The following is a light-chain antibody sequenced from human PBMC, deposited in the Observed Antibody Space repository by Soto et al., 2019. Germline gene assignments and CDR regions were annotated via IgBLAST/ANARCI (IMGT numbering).Light chain of an antibody. CDR2: DVT. CDR3: SSYASGTARV. V-gene: IGLV2-14*01. CDR1: SSDIGGYNF. Sequence: QSALAQPASVSGSPGQSITISCTGTSSDIGGYNFVSWYQQYPGRAPTIIIYDVTNRPSGVSDRFSGSKSGNTASLTISGLQAYDEADYYCSSYASGTARVFGGGTKVTVL. J-gene: IGLJ3*02.